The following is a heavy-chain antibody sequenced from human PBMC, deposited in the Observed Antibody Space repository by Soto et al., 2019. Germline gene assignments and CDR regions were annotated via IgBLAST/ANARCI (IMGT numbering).Heavy chain of an antibody. V-gene: IGHV1-69*13. CDR3: ARSFAGSRGGLSYYYGMDV. Sequence: SVKVSCKASGGTFSSYAISWVRQAPGQGLEWMGGIIPIFGTANYAQKFQGRVTITADESTNTAYMELSSLRSEDTAVYYCARSFAGSRGGLSYYYGMDVWGQGTTVTVSS. J-gene: IGHJ6*02. CDR1: GGTFSSYA. D-gene: IGHD2-15*01. CDR2: IIPIFGTA.